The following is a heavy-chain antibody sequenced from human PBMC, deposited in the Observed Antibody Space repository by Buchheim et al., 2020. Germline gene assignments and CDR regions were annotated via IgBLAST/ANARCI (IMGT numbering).Heavy chain of an antibody. CDR1: GDSMERGGFY. J-gene: IGHJ4*02. CDR3: ARGTPRYYFDF. D-gene: IGHD3-10*01. Sequence: QVQLQESGPGLVKPSQTLSLTCTVSGDSMERGGFYWNWIRQHPGMGLEFIGYMYNSGSTYFNPSLRSRVTILSVTSKNQFSLKLSSVTAADTAVYFCARGTPRYYFDFWGQGTL. V-gene: IGHV4-31*03. CDR2: MYNSGST.